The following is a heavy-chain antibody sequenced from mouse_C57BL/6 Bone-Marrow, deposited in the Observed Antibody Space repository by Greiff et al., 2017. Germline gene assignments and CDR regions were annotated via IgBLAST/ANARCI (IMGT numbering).Heavy chain of an antibody. Sequence: EVKLVESGGGLVQPGGSLKLSCAASGFTFSDYYMYWVRQTPEKRLEWVAYISNGGGSTYYPDTVKGRFTISRDNAKNTLYLQMSRLKSEDTAMYYCARHYSNSYYYAMDYWGQGTSVTVSS. CDR3: ARHYSNSYYYAMDY. CDR2: ISNGGGST. CDR1: GFTFSDYY. V-gene: IGHV5-12*01. D-gene: IGHD2-5*01. J-gene: IGHJ4*01.